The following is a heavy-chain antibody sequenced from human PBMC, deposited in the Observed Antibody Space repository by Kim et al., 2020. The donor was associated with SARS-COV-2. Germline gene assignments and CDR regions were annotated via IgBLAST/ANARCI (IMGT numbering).Heavy chain of an antibody. D-gene: IGHD2-15*01. CDR3: ARDGLGYCSGGSCSEGFDY. J-gene: IGHJ4*02. Sequence: SRVTISGDTAKNQFSLKLGSVTAADTAVYYCARDGLGYCSGGSCSEGFDYWGQGTLVTVSS. V-gene: IGHV4-30-2*04.